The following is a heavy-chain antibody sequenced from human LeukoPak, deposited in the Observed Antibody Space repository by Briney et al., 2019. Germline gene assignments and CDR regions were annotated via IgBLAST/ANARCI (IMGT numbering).Heavy chain of an antibody. J-gene: IGHJ4*02. V-gene: IGHV3-9*01. CDR1: GLTFDDYA. Sequence: GGSLRLSCAASGLTFDDYAMHWVRQVPGKGLEWVSGISWNSAGTGYADSVKGRFTISRDNSKNTLYLQMNSLRAEDTAVYYCAKDLRHVNSPDYWGQGTLVTVSS. CDR3: AKDLRHVNSPDY. D-gene: IGHD4-11*01. CDR2: ISWNSAGT.